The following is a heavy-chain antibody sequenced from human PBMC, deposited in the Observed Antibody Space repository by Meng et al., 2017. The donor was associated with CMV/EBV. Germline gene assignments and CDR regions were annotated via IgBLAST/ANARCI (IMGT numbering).Heavy chain of an antibody. CDR3: ARESGSVGDY. CDR1: GYPLSSYH. J-gene: IGHJ4*02. Sequence: VQWVQVGAEVRQPGAPRKFSCKASGYPLSSYHMHWVRQAPGQGREWMGIINPSGGSPSYAQKFQGRVTMTRDTSTSTVYMELSSLRSEDTAVYYCARESGSVGDYWGQGTLVTVPS. V-gene: IGHV1-46*01. CDR2: INPSGGSP. D-gene: IGHD1-26*01.